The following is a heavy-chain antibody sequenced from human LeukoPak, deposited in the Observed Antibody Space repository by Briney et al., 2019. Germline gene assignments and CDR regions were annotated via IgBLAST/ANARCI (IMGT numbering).Heavy chain of an antibody. CDR3: ARGRYSSSSYFDY. J-gene: IGHJ4*02. Sequence: GGSLRLSWAASGFTFSSYAMSWVRQAPGKGLELVSAISGSGGSTYYADSVKGRFTISRDNSKNTLYLQMNSLRAEDTAVYYCARGRYSSSSYFDYWGQGTLVTVSS. V-gene: IGHV3-23*01. D-gene: IGHD6-6*01. CDR1: GFTFSSYA. CDR2: ISGSGGST.